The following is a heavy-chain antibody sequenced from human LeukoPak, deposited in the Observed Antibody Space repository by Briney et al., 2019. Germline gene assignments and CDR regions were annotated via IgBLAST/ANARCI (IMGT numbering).Heavy chain of an antibody. CDR1: GYTFTGYY. Sequence: ASVKVSCKASGYTFTGYYMHWVRQAPGQGLEWMGRINPNSGGTNYAQKFQGRVTMTTDTSISTAYMELSRLRSDDTAVYYCARARITMVRGVITPDYWGQGTLVTVSS. CDR3: ARARITMVRGVITPDY. J-gene: IGHJ4*02. D-gene: IGHD3-10*01. V-gene: IGHV1-2*06. CDR2: INPNSGGT.